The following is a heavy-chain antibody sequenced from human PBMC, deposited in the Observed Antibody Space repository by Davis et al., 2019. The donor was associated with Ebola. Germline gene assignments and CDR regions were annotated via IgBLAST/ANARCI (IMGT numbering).Heavy chain of an antibody. Sequence: GGSLRLSCAASGFTFSSYGMHWVRQAPGKGLEWVAFIRYDGSNKYYADSVKGRFTISRDNSKNTLYLQMNSLRAEDTAVYYCGGNNRYYYYGMDVWGKGTTVTVSS. J-gene: IGHJ6*04. CDR2: IRYDGSNK. CDR3: GGNNRYYYYGMDV. D-gene: IGHD1/OR15-1a*01. V-gene: IGHV3-30*02. CDR1: GFTFSSYG.